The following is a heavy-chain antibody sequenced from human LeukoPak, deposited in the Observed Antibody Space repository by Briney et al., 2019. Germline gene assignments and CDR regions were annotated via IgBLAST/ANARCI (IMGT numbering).Heavy chain of an antibody. CDR3: ARTGGRTGIAAAGTD. D-gene: IGHD6-13*01. J-gene: IGHJ4*02. Sequence: ASVKVSCKASGYTFTGYYMHWVRQAPGQGLEWMGWINPNSGGTDYAQKFQGRVTMTRDTSISTAYMELSRLRSDDTAVYYCARTGGRTGIAAAGTDWGQGTLVTVSS. V-gene: IGHV1-2*02. CDR2: INPNSGGT. CDR1: GYTFTGYY.